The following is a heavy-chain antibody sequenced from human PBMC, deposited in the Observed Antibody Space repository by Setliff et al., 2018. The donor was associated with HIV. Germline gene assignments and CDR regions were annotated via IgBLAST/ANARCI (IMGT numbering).Heavy chain of an antibody. Sequence: ASVKVSCKASGYTFTSYYMHWVRQAPGQGLEWMGIINPSGGSTSYAQKFQGRVTMTRDTSTSTVYMELSSLRSEDTAVYYCARAGKRITIFGVVIIPVRVGDYFDYWGQGTLVTV. J-gene: IGHJ4*02. CDR3: ARAGKRITIFGVVIIPVRVGDYFDY. CDR2: INPSGGST. CDR1: GYTFTSYY. V-gene: IGHV1-46*03. D-gene: IGHD3-3*01.